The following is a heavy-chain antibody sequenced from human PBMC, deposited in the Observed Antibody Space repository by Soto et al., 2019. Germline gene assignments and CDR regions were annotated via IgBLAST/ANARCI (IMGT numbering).Heavy chain of an antibody. Sequence: PGGSLRLSCAASGFNFNTYWMYWVRQAPGKGLEWVANTDTDGSRKNYVDSVKGRFIISRDNAKNSLFLQMNSLRAEDTAVYHCGRVPLDGNYANGVDVWGQGTTVTVSS. CDR3: GRVPLDGNYANGVDV. J-gene: IGHJ6*02. D-gene: IGHD4-17*01. CDR1: GFNFNTYW. CDR2: TDTDGSRK. V-gene: IGHV3-7*03.